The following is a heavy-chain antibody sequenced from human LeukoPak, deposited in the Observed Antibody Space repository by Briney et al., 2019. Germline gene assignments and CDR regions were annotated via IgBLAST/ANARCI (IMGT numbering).Heavy chain of an antibody. Sequence: PSETLSLLCTVSGDSFSRYYWSWIRQPPGKGLEWIGYIYYRSTNYNPSLKSRVTISIDTSKNQLSLKLSSVTAADTAVYYCARHYDKDGEYYAHLDYCGQGTLVTVSS. CDR3: ARHYDKDGEYYAHLDY. CDR1: GDSFSRYY. J-gene: IGHJ4*02. D-gene: IGHD3-22*01. V-gene: IGHV4-59*08. CDR2: IYYRST.